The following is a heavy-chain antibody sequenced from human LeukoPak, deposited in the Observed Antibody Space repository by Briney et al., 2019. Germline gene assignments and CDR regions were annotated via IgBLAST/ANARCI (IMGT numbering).Heavy chain of an antibody. J-gene: IGHJ4*02. Sequence: GGSLRLSCAASRFTFSSYWMHWVRQAPGEGLVWVSRMNSDGTSTTYADSVKGRFTISRDNAKNTLYLQMSSLRAEDTAVYYCARGELIGSSGTLDYWGQGTLVIVSS. CDR2: MNSDGTST. CDR1: RFTFSSYW. V-gene: IGHV3-74*03. D-gene: IGHD3-10*01. CDR3: ARGELIGSSGTLDY.